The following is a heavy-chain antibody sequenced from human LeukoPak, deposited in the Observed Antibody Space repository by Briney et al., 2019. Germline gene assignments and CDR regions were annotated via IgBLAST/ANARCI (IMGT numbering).Heavy chain of an antibody. CDR3: AKGDTSTWYNVDY. Sequence: PGGSLRLSCAASGFIFSTYGMHWVRQAPGKGREWVAFIRYDGTNEYYKDSVKGRFTISRDNSNNILYLQMSSLRVEDTAVYYCAKGDTSTWYNVDYWGQGILVTVSS. CDR2: IRYDGTNE. CDR1: GFIFSTYG. D-gene: IGHD6-13*01. V-gene: IGHV3-30*02. J-gene: IGHJ4*02.